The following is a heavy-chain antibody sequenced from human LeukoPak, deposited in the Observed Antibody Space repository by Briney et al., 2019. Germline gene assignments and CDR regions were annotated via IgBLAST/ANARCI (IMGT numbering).Heavy chain of an antibody. V-gene: IGHV1-69*04. CDR2: IIPILGIA. Sequence: SVKVSCKASGYTFTSYGISWVRQAPGQGLEWMGRIIPILGIANYAQKFQGRVTITADKSTSTAYMELSSLRSEDTAVYYCATATNYYDSSGYYWDFDYWGRGTLVTVSS. D-gene: IGHD3-22*01. CDR1: GYTFTSYG. J-gene: IGHJ4*02. CDR3: ATATNYYDSSGYYWDFDY.